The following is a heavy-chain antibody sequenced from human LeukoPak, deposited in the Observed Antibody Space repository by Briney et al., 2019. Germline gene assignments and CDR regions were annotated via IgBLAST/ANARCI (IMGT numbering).Heavy chain of an antibody. Sequence: PGGSLRLSCAASGFTFSSYGIHWVRQAPGKGLEWVSYISSSGSMISDADSVKGRFTISRDNAKKSLYLQMNSLRAEDTAVYYCARDEYIHGDLTNFDSWGQGTLVIVSS. V-gene: IGHV3-48*04. CDR3: ARDEYIHGDLTNFDS. CDR2: ISSSGSMI. D-gene: IGHD4-17*01. J-gene: IGHJ4*02. CDR1: GFTFSSYG.